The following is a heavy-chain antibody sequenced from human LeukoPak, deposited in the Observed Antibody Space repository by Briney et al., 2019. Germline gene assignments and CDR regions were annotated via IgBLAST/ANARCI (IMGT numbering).Heavy chain of an antibody. V-gene: IGHV1-18*01. D-gene: IGHD6-19*01. CDR1: GYTFTSYD. CDR3: ARSPPTYSSGWFSSPRGYYYYYMDV. Sequence: GASVKVSCKASGYTFTSYDMNWVRQAPGQGLEWMGWINAYSGDTNYAQKLQGRVTMTTDTSTSTAYMELRSLRSDDTAVYYCARSPPTYSSGWFSSPRGYYYYYMDVWGKGTTVTISS. CDR2: INAYSGDT. J-gene: IGHJ6*03.